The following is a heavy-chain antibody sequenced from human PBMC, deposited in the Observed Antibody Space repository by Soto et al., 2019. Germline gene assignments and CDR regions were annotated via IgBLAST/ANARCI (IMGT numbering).Heavy chain of an antibody. Sequence: QVQLVQSGAEVKKPGASVKVSCKASGYTFTSYGISWVRQAPGQGLEWMGWISAYNGNTNYAQKLQGRVTMTTDTSTSTAYMELRSLRSADTAVYYCARAEGYKWNYGGSWFDPWGQGPLVTVSS. CDR2: ISAYNGNT. D-gene: IGHD1-7*01. V-gene: IGHV1-18*01. CDR3: ARAEGYKWNYGGSWFDP. CDR1: GYTFTSYG. J-gene: IGHJ5*02.